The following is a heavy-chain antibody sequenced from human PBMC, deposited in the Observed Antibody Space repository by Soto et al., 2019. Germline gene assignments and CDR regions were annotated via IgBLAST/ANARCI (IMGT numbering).Heavy chain of an antibody. Sequence: GGSLRLSCAASGFTFSSYAMSWVRQAPGKGLEWVSAISGSGGSTYYADSVKGRFTISRDNSKNTLYLQMNSLRAEDTAVYYCAKDNYDILTGYSPLLGYYYGMDVWGQGTTVTVSS. CDR2: ISGSGGST. J-gene: IGHJ6*02. CDR1: GFTFSSYA. CDR3: AKDNYDILTGYSPLLGYYYGMDV. D-gene: IGHD3-9*01. V-gene: IGHV3-23*01.